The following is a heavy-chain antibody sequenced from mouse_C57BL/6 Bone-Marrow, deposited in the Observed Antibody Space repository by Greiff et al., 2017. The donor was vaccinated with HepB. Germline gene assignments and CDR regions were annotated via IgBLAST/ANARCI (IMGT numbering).Heavy chain of an antibody. CDR2: ISYDGSN. V-gene: IGHV3-6*01. CDR3: ARDRYYGSPNYYAMDY. CDR1: GYSITSGYY. Sequence: VQLQQSGPGLVKPSQSLSLTCSVTGYSITSGYYWNWIRQFPGNKLEWMGYISYDGSNNYNPSLKNRIPITRDTSKNQFFLKLNSVTTEDTATYYCARDRYYGSPNYYAMDYWGQGTSVTVSS. J-gene: IGHJ4*01. D-gene: IGHD1-1*01.